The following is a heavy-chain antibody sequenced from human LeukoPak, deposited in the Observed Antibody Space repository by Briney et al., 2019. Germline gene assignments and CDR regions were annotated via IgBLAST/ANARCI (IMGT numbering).Heavy chain of an antibody. CDR1: GYTFSTHD. V-gene: IGHV1-8*01. CDR3: ARGLGDYNTDWFPVSGY. CDR2: MNPGNGDT. J-gene: IGHJ4*02. Sequence: ASVKVSCKASGYTFSTHDLTWVRQATGQGLEWMGWMNPGNGDTAYAQKFQGRLTMTRDTSMSTAYMELNSLGSEDTAIYYCARGLGDYNTDWFPVSGYWGQGTPVTVSS. D-gene: IGHD3-9*01.